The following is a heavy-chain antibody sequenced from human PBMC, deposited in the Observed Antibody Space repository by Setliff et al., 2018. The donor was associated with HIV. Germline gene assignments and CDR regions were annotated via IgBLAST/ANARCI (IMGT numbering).Heavy chain of an antibody. CDR3: ARDRRGYYYGSGSCYMDV. Sequence: ASETLSLTCTVSGDSISSYYWSWIRQPPGKGLEWIGYIYTSGITDYNPSLKSRVTISGDTSKNQFSLKLSSVTAADTAVYYCARDRRGYYYGSGSCYMDVWGTGTTVTSP. CDR2: IYTSGIT. D-gene: IGHD3-10*01. V-gene: IGHV4-4*08. J-gene: IGHJ6*03. CDR1: GDSISSYY.